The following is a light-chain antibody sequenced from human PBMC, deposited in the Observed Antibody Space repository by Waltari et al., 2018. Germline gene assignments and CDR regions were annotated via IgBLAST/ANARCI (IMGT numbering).Light chain of an antibody. CDR1: SGHITNV. V-gene: IGLV4-69*01. J-gene: IGLJ3*02. CDR3: ETGGHGTWV. Sequence: QLVLTQSPSASASLGASVKLTCTLSSGHITNVIAWHQQRPGKGPRFLMKVNSDGSHRKGDDIPDRFSGSGSGPERYLTISSLQSEDEADYYCETGGHGTWVFGGGTKLTVL. CDR2: VNSDGSH.